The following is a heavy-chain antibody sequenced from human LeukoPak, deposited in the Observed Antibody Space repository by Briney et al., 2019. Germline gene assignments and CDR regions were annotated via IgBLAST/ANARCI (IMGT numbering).Heavy chain of an antibody. CDR3: ARVSSSGWTSILYYFDY. D-gene: IGHD6-19*01. Sequence: SETLSLTCTVSGGSISSSSYYWGWIRQPPGKGLEWIGSIYYSGSTYYNPSLKSRVTISVDTSKNQFSLKLSSVTAADTAVYYCARVSSSGWTSILYYFDYWGQGTLVTVSS. J-gene: IGHJ4*02. CDR1: GGSISSSSYY. V-gene: IGHV4-39*07. CDR2: IYYSGST.